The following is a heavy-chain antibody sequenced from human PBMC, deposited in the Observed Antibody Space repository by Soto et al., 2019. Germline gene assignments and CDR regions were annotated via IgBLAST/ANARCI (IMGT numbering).Heavy chain of an antibody. J-gene: IGHJ5*02. CDR3: ARRVPAAPNWFDA. V-gene: IGHV4-4*02. D-gene: IGHD2-2*01. CDR1: GGSISSGTC. Sequence: QVQLQESGPGLVKPSGTLSLTCAVSGGSISSGTCWSWVRQPPGRGLEWIGEIYHSGSPNYNLSLKSRVTMSVDKSKLLFSLRLSSVTAAASALYYCARRVPAAPNWFDAWGQGTLVTVSS. CDR2: IYHSGSP.